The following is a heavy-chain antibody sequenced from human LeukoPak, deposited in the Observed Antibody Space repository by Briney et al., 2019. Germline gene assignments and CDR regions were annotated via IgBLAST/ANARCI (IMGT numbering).Heavy chain of an antibody. CDR1: GYTFTGYY. D-gene: IGHD2-2*02. J-gene: IGHJ4*02. Sequence: ASVKVSCKASGYTFTGYYMHWVRQAPGHGLEWMGRINPSGGNTSYAQKFQGRVTMTRDTSTSTVYMELSSLRSEDTAVYYCARAGTEDCSSTSCYTGSPLYYFDYWGQGTLVTVSS. V-gene: IGHV1-46*03. CDR3: ARAGTEDCSSTSCYTGSPLYYFDY. CDR2: INPSGGNT.